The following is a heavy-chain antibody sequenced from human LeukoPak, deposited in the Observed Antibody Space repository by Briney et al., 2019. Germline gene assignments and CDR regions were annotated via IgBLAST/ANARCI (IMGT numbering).Heavy chain of an antibody. Sequence: SETLSLTCAVYGGSFSGYYWSWIRQPPGKGLEWIGEINHSGSTNYNPSLKSRVTISVDTSKNQFSLKLSSVTAADTAVYYCAREGPRAAAGTAPFDSWGQGTLVTVSS. CDR3: AREGPRAAAGTAPFDS. CDR2: INHSGST. CDR1: GGSFSGYY. D-gene: IGHD6-13*01. V-gene: IGHV4-34*01. J-gene: IGHJ4*02.